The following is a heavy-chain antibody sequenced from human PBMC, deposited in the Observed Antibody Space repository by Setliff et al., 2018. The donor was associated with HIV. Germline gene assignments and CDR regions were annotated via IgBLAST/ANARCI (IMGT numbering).Heavy chain of an antibody. V-gene: IGHV4-31*03. Sequence: LSLTCTVSGDSISSGGYYWSWIRQHPGKGLEWIAYIYFSGSTYYNPSLKSRVTVSLDMSKNQFSLRLSSVTAADTAVYYCAALTTGYYFDYWGQGTLVTVSS. CDR3: AALTTGYYFDY. CDR2: IYFSGST. J-gene: IGHJ4*01. CDR1: GDSISSGGYY. D-gene: IGHD4-17*01.